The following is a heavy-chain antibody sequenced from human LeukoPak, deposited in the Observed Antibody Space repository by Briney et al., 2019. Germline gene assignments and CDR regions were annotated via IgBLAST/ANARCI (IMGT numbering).Heavy chain of an antibody. CDR2: INAGNGNT. Sequence: ASVKVSCKASGYTFTSYAMHWVRQAPGQRLEWMGWINAGNGNTKYSQEFQGRVTITRDTSASTAYMELSSLRSEDTAVYYCARSSGYSYGCHYWGQGTLVTVSS. J-gene: IGHJ4*02. V-gene: IGHV1-3*03. CDR3: ARSSGYSYGCHY. CDR1: GYTFTSYA. D-gene: IGHD5-18*01.